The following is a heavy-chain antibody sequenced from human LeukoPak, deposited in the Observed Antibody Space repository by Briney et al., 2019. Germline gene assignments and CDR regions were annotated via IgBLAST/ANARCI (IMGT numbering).Heavy chain of an antibody. CDR3: ARVGIRFLEQYYFDY. CDR2: ISTSSSYI. CDR1: GFTFSNYG. J-gene: IGHJ4*02. V-gene: IGHV3-21*01. Sequence: GGSLRLSCAASGFTFSNYGMHWVRQAPGKGLEWLSYISTSSSYIYYADSVKSRFTVSRDNAMNSLFLQMNSLIAEDTAVYYCARVGIRFLEQYYFDYWGQGTLVTVSS. D-gene: IGHD3-3*01.